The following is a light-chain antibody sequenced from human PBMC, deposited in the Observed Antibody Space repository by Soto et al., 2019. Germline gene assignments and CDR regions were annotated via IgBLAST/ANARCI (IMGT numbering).Light chain of an antibody. V-gene: IGKV1-5*01. CDR1: QSISIW. CDR3: QQFNGYSPWT. Sequence: DIQMTQSPSTLSASVGDRVTISCRASQSISIWLAWYQQKPGKAPKLLIFNASTLKSGVPSRFIGSGSGTEFTLTINGLQPDDFATYYCQQFNGYSPWTFGQGTRVEIK. J-gene: IGKJ1*01. CDR2: NAS.